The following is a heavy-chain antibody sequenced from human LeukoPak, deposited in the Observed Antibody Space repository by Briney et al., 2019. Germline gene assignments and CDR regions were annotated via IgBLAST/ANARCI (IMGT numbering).Heavy chain of an antibody. Sequence: PGGSLRLSCAASGFTFSSYSMNWVRQAPGKGLEWVSYISSSSSTIYYADSVKGRFTISRDNSKNTLYLQMGSLRLEDMAVYFCARVGVDGHLAYWGQGTLVTVSS. J-gene: IGHJ4*02. CDR2: ISSSSSTI. CDR1: GFTFSSYS. CDR3: ARVGVDGHLAY. V-gene: IGHV3-48*01. D-gene: IGHD6-19*01.